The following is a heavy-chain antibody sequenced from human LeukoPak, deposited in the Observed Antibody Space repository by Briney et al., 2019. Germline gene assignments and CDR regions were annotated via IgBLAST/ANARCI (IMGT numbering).Heavy chain of an antibody. CDR3: ARRRSRHYFDY. D-gene: IGHD1-26*01. V-gene: IGHV4-39*01. CDR2: IYYSGNT. CDR1: GGSLSSSGYY. J-gene: IGHJ4*02. Sequence: QASETLSLTCTVSGGSLSSSGYYWGWIRQPPGKGLEWIGSIYYSGNTYYSSSLKSRVTISVDTSKNQSSLRLSSVTAADTAMYYCARRRSRHYFDYWGQGTLVTVSS.